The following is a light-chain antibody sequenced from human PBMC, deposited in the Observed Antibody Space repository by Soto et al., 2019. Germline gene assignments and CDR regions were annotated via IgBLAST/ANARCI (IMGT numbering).Light chain of an antibody. CDR2: SNH. J-gene: IGLJ2*01. CDR3: AAWDDSLNGVV. CDR1: SSNIGINT. V-gene: IGLV1-44*01. Sequence: QPVLTQPPSASGTPGQRVTISCSGSSSNIGINTVHWYQQLPGSAPKLLIFSNHQRPSGVPDRFSGSKSGTSASLAISGLQSEDEADYYCAAWDDSLNGVVFGGGTKLTVL.